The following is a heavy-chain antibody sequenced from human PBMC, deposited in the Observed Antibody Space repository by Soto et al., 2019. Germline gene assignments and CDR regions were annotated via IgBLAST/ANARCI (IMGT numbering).Heavy chain of an antibody. CDR1: GFSIYRSVYY. D-gene: IGHD2-15*01. CDR3: GKVLVGATGHTDSDY. CDR2: IDYNGVT. Sequence: PSETLSLTCTVSGFSIYRSVYYWGWIRPPPGRGLEWIGNIDYNGVTYSNPSLKSRVTISRDTSKNQFSLKLTSVTAADTALYYCGKVLVGATGHTDSDYWGPGTLVTSPQ. V-gene: IGHV4-39*01. J-gene: IGHJ4*02.